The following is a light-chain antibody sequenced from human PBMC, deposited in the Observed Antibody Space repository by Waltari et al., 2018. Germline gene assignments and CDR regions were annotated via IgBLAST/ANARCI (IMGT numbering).Light chain of an antibody. CDR1: SMHVGGYYY. J-gene: IGLJ2*01. CDR3: SSYTSSSTLV. V-gene: IGLV2-14*03. Sequence: QSALTQPASVPGSPGPSITISCPGASMHVGGYYYVSWYQNHPGKAPKLMIYDVTNLPSGVSNRFSGSKSGNTASLTISGLQAEDEADYYCSSYTSSSTLVFGGGTKLTVL. CDR2: DVT.